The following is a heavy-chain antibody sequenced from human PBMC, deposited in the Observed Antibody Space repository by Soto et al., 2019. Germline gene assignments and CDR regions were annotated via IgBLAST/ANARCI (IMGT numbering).Heavy chain of an antibody. CDR2: ISGSGGST. J-gene: IGHJ4*02. D-gene: IGHD2-15*01. CDR3: AKADIVVVVAATLLDY. Sequence: VQLLESGGGLVQPGGSLRLSCAASGFTFSSYAMSWVRQAPGKGLEWVSAISGSGGSTYYADSVKGRFTISRDNSKNTLYLQMNSLRAEDTAVYYCAKADIVVVVAATLLDYWGQGTLVTVSS. V-gene: IGHV3-23*01. CDR1: GFTFSSYA.